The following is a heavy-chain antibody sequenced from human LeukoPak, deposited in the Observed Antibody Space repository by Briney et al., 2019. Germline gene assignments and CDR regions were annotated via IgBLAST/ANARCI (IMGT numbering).Heavy chain of an antibody. CDR2: ISGSGGST. D-gene: IGHD5-12*01. CDR1: GFTFGNYA. J-gene: IGHJ4*02. Sequence: SGGSLRLSCAASGFTFGNYAMNWVRQAPGKGLEWVSLISGSGGSTYYSDSVKGRFTISRDNSKNTLYLQMNSLRAEDTAVYYCAKTLSRGYSGYAPLRMSAHYFDYWGQGTLVTVSS. CDR3: AKTLSRGYSGYAPLRMSAHYFDY. V-gene: IGHV3-23*01.